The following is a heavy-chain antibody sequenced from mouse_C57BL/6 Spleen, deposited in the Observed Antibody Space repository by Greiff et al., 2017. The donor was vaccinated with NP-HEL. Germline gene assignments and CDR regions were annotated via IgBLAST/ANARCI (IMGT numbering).Heavy chain of an antibody. CDR1: GYAFSSSW. Sequence: VQRVESGPELVKPGASVKISCKASGYAFSSSWMNWVKQRPGKGLEWIGRIYPGDGDTNYNGKFKGKATLTADKSSSTAYMQLSSLTSEDSAVYFCARAYGSSPAWFAYWGQGTLVTVSA. CDR3: ARAYGSSPAWFAY. D-gene: IGHD1-1*01. CDR2: IYPGDGDT. V-gene: IGHV1-82*01. J-gene: IGHJ3*01.